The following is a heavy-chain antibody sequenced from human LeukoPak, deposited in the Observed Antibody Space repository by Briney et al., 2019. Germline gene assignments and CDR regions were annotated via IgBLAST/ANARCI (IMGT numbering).Heavy chain of an antibody. Sequence: ASVKVSCKASGGTFSSYAISWGRQAPGQGLEWMGGIIPIFGTANYAQKFQGRVTITTDESTSTAYMELSSLRSEDTAVYYCARGVVVPAAIPYYYYYYMDVWGKGTTVTVSS. CDR3: ARGVVVPAAIPYYYYYYMDV. CDR2: IIPIFGTA. V-gene: IGHV1-69*05. CDR1: GGTFSSYA. J-gene: IGHJ6*03. D-gene: IGHD2-2*02.